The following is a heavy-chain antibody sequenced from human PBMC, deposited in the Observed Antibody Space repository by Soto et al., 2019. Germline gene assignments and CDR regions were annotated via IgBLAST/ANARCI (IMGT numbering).Heavy chain of an antibody. CDR2: ISAYNGNT. J-gene: IGHJ6*02. Sequence: APVKVDCKASGYTLTRYVSSRERKEQGQGLEWMGWISAYNGNTNYAQKLQGRITMTTDTSTSTAYRELRSLRSDDTAEYSCASVIRSGYLSYYCYGMDVWGQGTTVTVSS. D-gene: IGHD3-3*01. CDR3: ASVIRSGYLSYYCYGMDV. V-gene: IGHV1-18*04. CDR1: GYTLTRYV.